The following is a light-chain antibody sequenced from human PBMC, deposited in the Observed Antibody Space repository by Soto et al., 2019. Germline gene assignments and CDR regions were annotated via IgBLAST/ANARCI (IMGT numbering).Light chain of an antibody. CDR1: SGSIASNS. CDR2: EDD. Sequence: NFMLTQPHSVSESPGKTVTISCTGSSGSIASNSVQWYQQRPCSAPSTVIYEDDQRPSGVPDRFSGSIDSSSNSASLTISGLRTEDEADYYCQSSNTFNPWVFGGGTKLTVL. J-gene: IGLJ3*02. CDR3: QSSNTFNPWV. V-gene: IGLV6-57*02.